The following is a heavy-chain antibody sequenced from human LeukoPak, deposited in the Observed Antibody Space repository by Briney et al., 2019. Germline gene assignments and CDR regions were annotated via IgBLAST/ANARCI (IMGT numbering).Heavy chain of an antibody. CDR3: AKVGGIADQYYYYFMHL. J-gene: IGHJ6*03. D-gene: IGHD6-13*01. CDR2: ISWNGGST. Sequence: PGGSLRFSCAASGFTFSSYSMNWVRQAPGKGLEWVSPISWNGGSTYYADSVKGRFTISRDNSKNSLYLQMNSLRAEDTPFYYYAKVGGIADQYYYYFMHLWGKGPGVSV. V-gene: IGHV3-43D*03. CDR1: GFTFSSYS.